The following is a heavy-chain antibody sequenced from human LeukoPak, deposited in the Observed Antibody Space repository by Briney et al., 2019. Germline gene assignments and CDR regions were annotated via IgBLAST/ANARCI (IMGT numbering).Heavy chain of an antibody. J-gene: IGHJ4*02. V-gene: IGHV4-30-2*01. CDR1: GGSISSGGLS. CDR3: ARADYYGSGSYPPVFDY. D-gene: IGHD3-10*01. Sequence: SETLSLTCGVSGGSISSGGLSWSWIRQPPGKGLEWIGYIYHGGSTYFNPSLKSRFTISVDRSKNQFSLKLSSVTAADTAVYYCARADYYGSGSYPPVFDYWGQGTLVTVSS. CDR2: IYHGGST.